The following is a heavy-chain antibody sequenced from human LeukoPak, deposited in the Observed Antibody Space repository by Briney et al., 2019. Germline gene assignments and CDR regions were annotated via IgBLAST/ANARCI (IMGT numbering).Heavy chain of an antibody. CDR1: GFTSSSYA. D-gene: IGHD6-6*01. CDR3: ARGGSIAARPIDY. V-gene: IGHV3-64*01. CDR2: ISSNGGST. J-gene: IGHJ4*02. Sequence: GGSLRLSCAASGFTSSSYAMHWVRQAPGKGLEYVSAISSNGGSTYYANSVKGRFTISRDNSKNTLFLQMGSLRAEDMAVYYCARGGSIAARPIDYWGQGTLVTVSS.